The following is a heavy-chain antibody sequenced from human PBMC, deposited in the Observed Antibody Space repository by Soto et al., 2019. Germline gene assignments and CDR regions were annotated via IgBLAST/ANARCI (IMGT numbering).Heavy chain of an antibody. V-gene: IGHV3-15*01. CDR2: IKSKIDGGTT. Sequence: EVQLVESGGGLVKPGGSLRLSCAASGFTFSNAWMSWVRQAPGKGLEWVGRIKSKIDGGTTDYAAPVKGRFTISRDDSKNTLYLQMNSLKTEDTAVYYCTPDPYVSGSYYSLGGFDYWGQGTLVTVSS. CDR1: GFTFSNAW. CDR3: TPDPYVSGSYYSLGGFDY. D-gene: IGHD1-26*01. J-gene: IGHJ4*02.